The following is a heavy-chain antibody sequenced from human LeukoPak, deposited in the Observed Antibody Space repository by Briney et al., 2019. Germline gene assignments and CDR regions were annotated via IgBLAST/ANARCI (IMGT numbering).Heavy chain of an antibody. CDR2: IYYSGST. J-gene: IGHJ3*02. CDR1: GYSISSGYY. V-gene: IGHV4-61*01. CDR3: ARDATANKYYYGSGSSTDDAFDI. D-gene: IGHD3-10*01. Sequence: SETLSLTCTVSGYSISSGYYWGWIRQPPGQGLEWIGYIYYSGSTNYNPSLKSRVTISVDTSKNQFSLKLSSVTAADTAVYYCARDATANKYYYGSGSSTDDAFDIWGQGTMVTVSS.